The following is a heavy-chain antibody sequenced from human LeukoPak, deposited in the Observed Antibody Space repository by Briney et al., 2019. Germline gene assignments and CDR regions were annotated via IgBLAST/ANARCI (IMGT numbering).Heavy chain of an antibody. J-gene: IGHJ4*02. D-gene: IGHD3-3*01. V-gene: IGHV4-59*01. CDR2: IYYSGST. CDR3: ARVREITIFGDQYYFDY. CDR1: GGSISSYY. Sequence: PSETLSLTCTVSGGSISSYYWSWIRQPPGKGLEWIGYIYYSGSTNYNPSLKSRVTISVDTSKNQFSLKLSSVTAADTAVYYCARVREITIFGDQYYFDYWGQGTLVTVSS.